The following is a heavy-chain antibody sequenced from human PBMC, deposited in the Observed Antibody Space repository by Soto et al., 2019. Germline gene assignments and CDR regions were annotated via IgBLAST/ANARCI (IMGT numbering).Heavy chain of an antibody. Sequence: RLSCAASGFTFSSYAMHWVRQAPGKGLEWVAVISYDGSNKYYADSVKGRFTISRDNSKNTLYLQMNSLRAEDTAVYYCARDIVGSHDAFDIWGQGTMVTVSS. CDR3: ARDIVGSHDAFDI. CDR1: GFTFSSYA. D-gene: IGHD3-22*01. J-gene: IGHJ3*02. V-gene: IGHV3-30-3*01. CDR2: ISYDGSNK.